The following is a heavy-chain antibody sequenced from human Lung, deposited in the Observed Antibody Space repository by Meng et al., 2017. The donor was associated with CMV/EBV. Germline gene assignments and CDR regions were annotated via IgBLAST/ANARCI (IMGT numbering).Heavy chain of an antibody. CDR2: IDPNTGNP. Sequence: QVQLVSSGSELKQPGASVKVSCRPSGYTFTSYAINWVRQAPGQGPDWMGWIDPNTGNPTYDQGFTGRFVFSLDTSVSTAYLQINSLRADDTAVYYCARDSPLDGYSLLDYWGQGTLVTVSS. CDR3: ARDSPLDGYSLLDY. D-gene: IGHD5-24*01. V-gene: IGHV7-4-1*02. J-gene: IGHJ4*02. CDR1: GYTFTSYA.